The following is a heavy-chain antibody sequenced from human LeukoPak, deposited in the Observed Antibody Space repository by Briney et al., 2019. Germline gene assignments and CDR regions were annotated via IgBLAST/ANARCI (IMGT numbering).Heavy chain of an antibody. CDR1: GYTFTSYD. V-gene: IGHV1-8*01. Sequence: ASVKVSCTASGYTFTSYDINWVRQATGQGLEWMGWMNPNSGNTGYAQKFQGRVTMTRNTSISTAYMELSSLRSEDTAVYYCASYSSSWLWGYYYYGMDVWGQGTTVTVSS. D-gene: IGHD6-13*01. J-gene: IGHJ6*02. CDR2: MNPNSGNT. CDR3: ASYSSSWLWGYYYYGMDV.